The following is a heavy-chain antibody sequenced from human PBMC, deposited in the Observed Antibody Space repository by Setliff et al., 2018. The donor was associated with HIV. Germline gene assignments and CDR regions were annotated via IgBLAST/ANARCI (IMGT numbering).Heavy chain of an antibody. Sequence: TLSLACTVSGDSVSSRSYYWSWIRQPPGKGLEWIGYIYYSGSTNYNPSLKSRVTISVDTSKNHFSLKLRSVTAADTAAYYCAQLGMVDDFDYWGQGTPVTVSS. CDR1: GDSVSSRSYY. CDR2: IYYSGST. D-gene: IGHD1-1*01. CDR3: AQLGMVDDFDY. V-gene: IGHV4-61*03. J-gene: IGHJ4*02.